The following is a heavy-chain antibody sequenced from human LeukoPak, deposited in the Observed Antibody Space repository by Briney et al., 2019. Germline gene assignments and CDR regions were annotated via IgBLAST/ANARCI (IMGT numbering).Heavy chain of an antibody. V-gene: IGHV5-51*01. D-gene: IGHD2-2*01. CDR2: IYPGDSDT. Sequence: PGESLKISCKGSGYSFTSYWIGWVRQMPGKGLEWMGIIYPGDSDTRYSPSFQGQVTISADKSISTAYLQWSSLKASDTAMYYCASWLGYCSSTSCPEKYYFDYWGQGTLVTVSS. J-gene: IGHJ4*02. CDR3: ASWLGYCSSTSCPEKYYFDY. CDR1: GYSFTSYW.